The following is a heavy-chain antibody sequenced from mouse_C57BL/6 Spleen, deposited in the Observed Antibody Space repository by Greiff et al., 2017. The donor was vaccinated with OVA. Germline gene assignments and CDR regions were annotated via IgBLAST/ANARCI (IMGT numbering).Heavy chain of an antibody. CDR2: IDPEDGDT. J-gene: IGHJ1*03. Sequence: EVQLQQSGPELVKPGASVKIPCKASGYTFTDYNMDWVKQRPEQGLEWIGRIDPEDGDTEYAPKFQGKATMTADTSSNTAYLQLSSLTSEDTAVYYCTTITTVVATGGYFDVWGTGTTVTVSS. CDR3: TTITTVVATGGYFDV. CDR1: GYTFTDYN. D-gene: IGHD1-1*01. V-gene: IGHV14-1*01.